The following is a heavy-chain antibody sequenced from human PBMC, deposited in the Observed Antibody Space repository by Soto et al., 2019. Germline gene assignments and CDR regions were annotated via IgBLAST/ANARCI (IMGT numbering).Heavy chain of an antibody. CDR2: IYYSGST. D-gene: IGHD2-21*02. CDR3: AREGVTWNYYYYGMDV. V-gene: IGHV4-59*01. CDR1: GGSISSYY. J-gene: IGHJ6*02. Sequence: QVQLQESGPGLVKPSETLSLTCTVSGGSISSYYWSWIRQPPGKGLEWIGYIYYSGSTNYNPSLKSRVTISVDTSKNQFSLKLSSVTAADTAVYYCAREGVTWNYYYYGMDVWGQGTTVTVSS.